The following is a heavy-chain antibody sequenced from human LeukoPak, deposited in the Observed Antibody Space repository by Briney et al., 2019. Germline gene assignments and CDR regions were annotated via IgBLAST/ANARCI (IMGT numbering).Heavy chain of an antibody. CDR2: ISYDGSNK. CDR1: GFTFSSYA. D-gene: IGHD6-19*01. V-gene: IGHV3-30*04. CDR3: ARGKSVAGTGSYWFDP. Sequence: PGRSLRLSCAASGFTFSSYAMHRVRQAPGKGLEWVAVISYDGSNKYYADSVKGRFTISRDNSKNTLYLQMNSLRAEDTAVYYCARGKSVAGTGSYWFDPWGQGTLVTVSS. J-gene: IGHJ5*02.